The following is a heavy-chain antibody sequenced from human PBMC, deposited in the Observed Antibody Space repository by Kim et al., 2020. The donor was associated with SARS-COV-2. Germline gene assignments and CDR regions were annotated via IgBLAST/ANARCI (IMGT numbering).Heavy chain of an antibody. D-gene: IGHD3-22*01. Sequence: SETLSLTCAVYGGSFSGYYWSWIRQHPGKGLEWIGEINHSGSTNYNPSLKSRVTISVDTSKNQFSLKLSSVTAADTAVYYCAGFTYYYDSSGYYYGEYYFDYWGQGTLVTVSS. CDR1: GGSFSGYY. J-gene: IGHJ4*02. CDR2: INHSGST. V-gene: IGHV4-34*01. CDR3: AGFTYYYDSSGYYYGEYYFDY.